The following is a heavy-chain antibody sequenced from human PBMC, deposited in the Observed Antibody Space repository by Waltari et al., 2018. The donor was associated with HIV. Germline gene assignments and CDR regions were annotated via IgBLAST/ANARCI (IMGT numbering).Heavy chain of an antibody. Sequence: QVPLQESGPGLGKPSQTLSLTCTDPGGPISSGSYYWSWIRPPAGKGLEWIGRIYTSGSTNYNPSLKSRVTISVDTSKNQFSLKLSSVTAADTAVYYCARWVWFGELSYYYYGMDVWGQGTTVTVSS. J-gene: IGHJ6*02. CDR2: IYTSGST. V-gene: IGHV4-61*02. D-gene: IGHD3-10*01. CDR3: ARWVWFGELSYYYYGMDV. CDR1: GGPISSGSYY.